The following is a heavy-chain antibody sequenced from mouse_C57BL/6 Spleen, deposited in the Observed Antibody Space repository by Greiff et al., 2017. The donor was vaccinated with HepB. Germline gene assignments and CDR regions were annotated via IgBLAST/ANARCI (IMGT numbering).Heavy chain of an antibody. CDR2: ISSGSSTI. D-gene: IGHD2-4*01. J-gene: IGHJ4*01. Sequence: EVHLVESGGGLVKPGGSLKLSCAASGFTFSDYGMHWVRQAPEKGLEWVAYISSGSSTIYYADTVKGRFTISRDNAKNTLFLQMTSLRSEETAMYYCARPGLRRNYAMDYWGQGTSVTVSS. V-gene: IGHV5-17*01. CDR3: ARPGLRRNYAMDY. CDR1: GFTFSDYG.